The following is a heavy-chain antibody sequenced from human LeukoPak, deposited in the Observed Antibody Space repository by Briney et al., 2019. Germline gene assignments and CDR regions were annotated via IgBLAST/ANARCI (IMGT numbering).Heavy chain of an antibody. CDR2: IYYSGST. J-gene: IGHJ6*02. CDR1: GGSISSYY. Sequence: SETLSLTCTVSGGSISSYYWSWIRQPPGKGLEWIGYIYYSGSTNYNPSLKSRVTISVDTSKNQFSLKMSSVTAADTAVYYCARHLVGAILGPYYYYYYGMDVWGQGTTVTVSS. V-gene: IGHV4-59*08. D-gene: IGHD1-26*01. CDR3: ARHLVGAILGPYYYYYYGMDV.